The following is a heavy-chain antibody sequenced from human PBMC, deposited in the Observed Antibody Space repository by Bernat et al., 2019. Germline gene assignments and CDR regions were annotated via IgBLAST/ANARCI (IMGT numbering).Heavy chain of an antibody. D-gene: IGHD3-10*01. CDR2: IYSGGTT. J-gene: IGHJ4*02. CDR1: GGSISSSSYY. CDR3: ARIWRGRFGESVRD. Sequence: QLQLQESGPGLVKPSETLSLTCTVSGGSISSSSYYWGWIRQPPGKGLEWIGSIYSGGTTYYNPSLKSRVTISRVTSNNQFSLQLSSVTAADAAVDDCARIWRGRFGESVRDWGQGTRVSVSS. V-gene: IGHV4-39*01.